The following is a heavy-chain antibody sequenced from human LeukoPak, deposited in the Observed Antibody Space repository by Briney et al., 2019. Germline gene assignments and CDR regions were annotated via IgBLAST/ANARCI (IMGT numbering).Heavy chain of an antibody. V-gene: IGHV3-7*01. CDR2: IRQDGSEK. J-gene: IGHJ4*02. CDR3: ARLKLLWSNYFDY. CDR1: GFTFSSYW. D-gene: IGHD2-2*01. Sequence: GGSLRLSCAASGFTFSSYWMSWVRQAPGKGLEWVANIRQDGSEKYYVDSVRGRFTISRDNAKNSLYLQMNSLRAEDTAVYYCARLKLLWSNYFDYWGQGTLVTVSS.